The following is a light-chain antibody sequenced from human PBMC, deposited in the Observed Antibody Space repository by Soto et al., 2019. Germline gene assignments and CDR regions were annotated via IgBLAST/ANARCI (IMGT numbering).Light chain of an antibody. CDR1: QSVSSSY. J-gene: IGKJ2*01. V-gene: IGKV3-20*01. CDR2: GAS. Sequence: EMVFTQSPGTLSLSPGEKATLSCRASQSVSSSYLAWYQQKHGQAPRLLIYGASSRATGIPDRFSGSGSGTDLSLPVSRLEPDDFSVNYWLQYGRLPPYTIGQGNKLEIK. CDR3: LQYGRLPPYT.